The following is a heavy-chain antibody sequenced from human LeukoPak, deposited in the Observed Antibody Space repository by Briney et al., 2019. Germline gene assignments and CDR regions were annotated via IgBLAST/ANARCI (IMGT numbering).Heavy chain of an antibody. CDR2: INPNSGGT. Sequence: ASVKVSCKASGYTFTSYYMHWVRQAPGQGLEWMGWINPNSGGTNYAQKFQGRVTMTRDTSISTAYMELSRLRSDDTAVYYCARSPAPHIVVVIAIPPFDYWGQGTLVTVSS. D-gene: IGHD2-21*01. J-gene: IGHJ4*02. CDR1: GYTFTSYY. CDR3: ARSPAPHIVVVIAIPPFDY. V-gene: IGHV1-2*02.